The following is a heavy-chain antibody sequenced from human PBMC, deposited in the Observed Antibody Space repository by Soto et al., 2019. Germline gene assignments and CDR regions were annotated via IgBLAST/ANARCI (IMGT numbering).Heavy chain of an antibody. CDR2: INHSGST. V-gene: IGHV4-34*01. CDR3: ARTRKDIVVVPAAMPEYDSGGSCYALFDY. Sequence: PSETLSLTCAVYGGSFSGYYWSWIRQPPGKGLEWMGEINHSGSTNYNPSLKSRVTISVDTSKNQFSLKLSSVTAADTAVYYCARTRKDIVVVPAAMPEYDSGGSCYALFDYWGQRTLVTVSS. D-gene: IGHD2-2*01. CDR1: GGSFSGYY. J-gene: IGHJ4*02.